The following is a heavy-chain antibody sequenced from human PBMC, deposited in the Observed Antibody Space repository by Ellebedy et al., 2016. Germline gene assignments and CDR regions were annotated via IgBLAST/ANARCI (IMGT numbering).Heavy chain of an antibody. Sequence: SETLSLXXPVSGGSMSSYYWNWIRQPPGKGLEWIGYVDDSGSPIYNASLGSRVTMSVDTSKNQFSLKLSSVTAADTAVYYCARIAAAGSILFDYWGQGTLVTVSS. CDR3: ARIAAAGSILFDY. J-gene: IGHJ4*02. CDR1: GGSMSSYY. D-gene: IGHD6-13*01. CDR2: VDDSGSP. V-gene: IGHV4-59*08.